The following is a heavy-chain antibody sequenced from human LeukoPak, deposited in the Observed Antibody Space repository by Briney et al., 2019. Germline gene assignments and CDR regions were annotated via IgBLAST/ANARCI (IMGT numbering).Heavy chain of an antibody. J-gene: IGHJ6*02. CDR3: ARTMVAADFYGMDV. V-gene: IGHV4-59*08. Sequence: PSETLSLTCNVSGGSTTSYYWGWIRQPPGKGLEWIGHIYYRGRTTYSPSLKSRVTMSVDTSKNQASLKLNSVTAADTAVYYCARTMVAADFYGMDVWGQGTTVTVSS. CDR1: GGSTTSYY. D-gene: IGHD2-15*01. CDR2: IYYRGRT.